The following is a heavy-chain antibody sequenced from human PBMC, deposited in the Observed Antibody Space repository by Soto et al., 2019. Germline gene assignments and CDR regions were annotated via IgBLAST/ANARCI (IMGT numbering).Heavy chain of an antibody. J-gene: IGHJ6*02. CDR3: ARSMDV. CDR1: GFTFSSYG. V-gene: IGHV3-21*01. Sequence: GGALRLSCAASGFTFSSYGMHWVRQAPGKGLEWVSCISNDSSYIYYADSLKGRFTISRDNAKNSLYLQMNSLRAEDTAVYYCARSMDVWGQGTTVTVSS. CDR2: ISNDSSYI.